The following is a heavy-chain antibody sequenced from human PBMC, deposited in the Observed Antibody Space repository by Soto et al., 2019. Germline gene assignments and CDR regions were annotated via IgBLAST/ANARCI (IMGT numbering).Heavy chain of an antibody. Sequence: GGSLRLSCAASGFTFSSYAMHWVRQAPGKGLEWVAVISYDGSNKYYADSVKGRFTISRDNSKNTLYLQMNSLRAEDTAVYYCAREEHSSGWFQPALTDNWFDPWGQGTLVTVSS. J-gene: IGHJ5*02. V-gene: IGHV3-30-3*01. CDR1: GFTFSSYA. D-gene: IGHD6-19*01. CDR2: ISYDGSNK. CDR3: AREEHSSGWFQPALTDNWFDP.